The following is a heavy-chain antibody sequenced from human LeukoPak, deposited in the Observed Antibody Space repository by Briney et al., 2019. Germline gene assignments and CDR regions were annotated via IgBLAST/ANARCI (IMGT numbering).Heavy chain of an antibody. Sequence: GGSLRLSCAASGFTFSSYAMSWVRQAPGKGLEWVSAISGSGGSTYYADSVKGRFTISRDNSKNTLYLQMNSLRAEDTAVYYCAKGYCSSTSCYNDYWGQGTLVTVSS. V-gene: IGHV3-23*01. CDR2: ISGSGGST. J-gene: IGHJ4*02. CDR1: GFTFSSYA. CDR3: AKGYCSSTSCYNDY. D-gene: IGHD2-2*02.